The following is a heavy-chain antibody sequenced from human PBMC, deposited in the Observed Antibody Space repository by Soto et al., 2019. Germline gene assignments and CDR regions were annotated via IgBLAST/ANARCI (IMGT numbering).Heavy chain of an antibody. J-gene: IGHJ3*02. CDR1: GFTFTSSA. V-gene: IGHV1-58*02. CDR3: AADFDGDREADAFDI. Sequence: ASVKVSCKASGFTFTSSAMQWVRQARGQRLEWIGWIVVGSGNTNYAQKFQERVTITRDMSTSTAYMELSSLRSEDTAVYYCAADFDGDREADAFDIWGQGTMVTVSS. D-gene: IGHD7-27*01. CDR2: IVVGSGNT.